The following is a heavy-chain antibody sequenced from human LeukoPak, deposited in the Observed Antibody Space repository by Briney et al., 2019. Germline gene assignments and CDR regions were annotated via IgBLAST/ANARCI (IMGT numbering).Heavy chain of an antibody. CDR1: GFTFSSYS. J-gene: IGHJ6*03. D-gene: IGHD3-3*01. CDR3: ARITIFGVYYMDV. CDR2: IYHSGST. V-gene: IGHV4-38-2*01. Sequence: GSLRLSCAASGFTFSSYSMNWVRQAPGKGLEWIGSIYHSGSTYYNPSLKSRVTISVDTSKNQFSLKLSSVTAADTAVYYCARITIFGVYYMDVWGKGTTVTVSS.